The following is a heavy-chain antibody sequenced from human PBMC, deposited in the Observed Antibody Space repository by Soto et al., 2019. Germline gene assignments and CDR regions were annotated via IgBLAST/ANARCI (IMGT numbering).Heavy chain of an antibody. CDR1: GGSISSSSYY. D-gene: IGHD5-12*01. J-gene: IGHJ4*02. CDR2: VHYSGST. V-gene: IGHV4-39*01. CDR3: ARPARSGGYYGY. Sequence: SETLSLTCTVSGGSISSSSYYWGWIRQPPGKGLEWIGSVHYSGSTYYNPSLQSRVTISVDTSRDQFSLKLNSVTAADTAVYYNARPARSGGYYGYWGQGTLVTVS.